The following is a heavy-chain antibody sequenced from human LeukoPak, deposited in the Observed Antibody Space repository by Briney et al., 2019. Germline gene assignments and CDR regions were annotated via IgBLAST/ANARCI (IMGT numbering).Heavy chain of an antibody. Sequence: SVKVSCKASGGTFSSYAISWVRPAPGQGLEWMGGIIPIFGTANYAQKFQGRVTITADESTSTAYTELSSLRSEDTAVYYCARDFRSSWLNWFDPWGQGTLVTVSS. V-gene: IGHV1-69*01. CDR1: GGTFSSYA. CDR3: ARDFRSSWLNWFDP. CDR2: IIPIFGTA. J-gene: IGHJ5*02. D-gene: IGHD6-13*01.